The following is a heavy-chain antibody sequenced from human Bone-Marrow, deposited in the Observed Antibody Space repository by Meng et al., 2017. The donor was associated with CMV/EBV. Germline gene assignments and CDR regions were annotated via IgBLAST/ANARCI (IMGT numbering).Heavy chain of an antibody. J-gene: IGHJ4*02. V-gene: IGHV3-30-3*01. CDR2: ISYDGSNK. CDR1: GFTFSSYA. Sequence: QVHWVDAGGCVVHPGRSLVRFCEAFGFTFSSYAMHWVRQAPGKGLEWVAVISYDGSNKYYADSVKGRFTISRDNSKNTLHLQMNSLRAEDTAVYYCARGGELFDYWGQGTLVTVSS. D-gene: IGHD4-17*01. CDR3: ARGGELFDY.